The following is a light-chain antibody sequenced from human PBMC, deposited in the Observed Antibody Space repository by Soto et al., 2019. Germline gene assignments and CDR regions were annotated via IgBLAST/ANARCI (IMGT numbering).Light chain of an antibody. CDR2: AAS. Sequence: AIRMTQSPSSFSASTGDRVTITCRASQGISSYLAWYQQKPGKAPKLLIYAASTLQSGVPSRFSGSGSGTDFTLTISCLQSEDLATYYCQQYYSYSYTFGQGTKREIK. CDR3: QQYYSYSYT. CDR1: QGISSY. J-gene: IGKJ2*01. V-gene: IGKV1-8*01.